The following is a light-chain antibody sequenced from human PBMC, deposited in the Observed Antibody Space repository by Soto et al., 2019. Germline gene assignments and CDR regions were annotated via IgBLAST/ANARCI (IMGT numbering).Light chain of an antibody. V-gene: IGKV3-11*01. CDR1: QNVRTF. CDR2: GAS. CDR3: QQHSHWPPWT. Sequence: EVVLTQSPATLSLSPGERATLSCRASQNVRTFLDWYQQKPGQAPRLLIYGASNRATGIPARFSGSGSGTDFTLTISSLEPEDFAVYYCQQHSHWPPWTFAQGTRVKIQ. J-gene: IGKJ1*01.